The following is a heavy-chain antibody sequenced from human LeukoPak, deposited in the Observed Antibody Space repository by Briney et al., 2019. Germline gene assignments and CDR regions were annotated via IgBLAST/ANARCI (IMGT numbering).Heavy chain of an antibody. Sequence: PETLSLTCTVSGGSISSYYWSWIRQPAGKGLEWIGRIYTSGSTNYNPSLKSRVTMSVDTSKNQFSLKLSSVTAADTAVYYCARDVDTAMVTYGMDVWGQGTTVTVSS. CDR3: ARDVDTAMVTYGMDV. CDR1: GGSISSYY. J-gene: IGHJ6*02. V-gene: IGHV4-4*07. CDR2: IYTSGST. D-gene: IGHD5-18*01.